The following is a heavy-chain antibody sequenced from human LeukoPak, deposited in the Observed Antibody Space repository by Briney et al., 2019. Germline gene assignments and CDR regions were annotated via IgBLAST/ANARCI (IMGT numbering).Heavy chain of an antibody. CDR3: ARAAESSGWTDY. Sequence: SETLSLTRSVSGGSIINYYWSWIRQSPGKGLEWIGYIFNSETTNYNPSLQSRVTISVDTSKNQFSLKLNSVTAADTAVYYCARAAESSGWTDYWGQGTLVTVSS. J-gene: IGHJ4*02. V-gene: IGHV4-59*08. D-gene: IGHD6-19*01. CDR1: GGSIINYY. CDR2: IFNSETT.